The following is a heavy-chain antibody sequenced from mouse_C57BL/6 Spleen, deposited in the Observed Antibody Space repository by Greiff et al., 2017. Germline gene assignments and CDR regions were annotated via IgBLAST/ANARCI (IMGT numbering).Heavy chain of an antibody. CDR2: MDTSDSYT. CDR1: GYTFSSYW. CDR3: ARPIYYDYGGLAY. J-gene: IGHJ3*01. D-gene: IGHD2-4*01. Sequence: VQLQQPGAGLVMPGASLKLSCTASGYTFSSYWMHWVKQRPGPGLEWIGEMDTSDSYTNYNHTFKGKFTLTVDKSSSTDYMQLSSLTAENSAVDYWARPIYYDYGGLAYWGQGTLVTVSA. V-gene: IGHV1-69*01.